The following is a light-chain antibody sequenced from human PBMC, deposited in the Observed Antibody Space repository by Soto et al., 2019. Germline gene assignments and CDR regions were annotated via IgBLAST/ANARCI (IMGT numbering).Light chain of an antibody. Sequence: DIVMTQSPDSLAVSLGERATINCKSSQSVLYSPNNKNCLAWYQQKPGQPPKLLVHWTSTRKSGVPDRFSGSGSGTDFTLAISSLQAEDVAVYYCQQYLSTPLTFGGGTKVDIK. CDR2: WTS. V-gene: IGKV4-1*01. CDR3: QQYLSTPLT. J-gene: IGKJ4*01. CDR1: QSVLYSPNNKNC.